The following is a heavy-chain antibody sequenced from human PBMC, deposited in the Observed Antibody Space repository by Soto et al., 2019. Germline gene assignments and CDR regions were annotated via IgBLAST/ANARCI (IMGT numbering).Heavy chain of an antibody. CDR3: ARSEEDSDYYYYGMDV. D-gene: IGHD2-15*01. Sequence: SVKVSCKASGFTFTSSAVQWVRQARGQRLEWIGWIVVGSGNTNYAQKFQERVTITRDTSKNKVSLQLNTVTPEDTAVYYCARSEEDSDYYYYGMDVWGQGTTVTVSS. V-gene: IGHV1-58*01. CDR1: GFTFTSSA. CDR2: IVVGSGNT. J-gene: IGHJ6*02.